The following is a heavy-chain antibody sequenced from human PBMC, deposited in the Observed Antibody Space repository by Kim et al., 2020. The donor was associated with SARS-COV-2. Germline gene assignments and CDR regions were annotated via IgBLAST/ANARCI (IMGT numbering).Heavy chain of an antibody. V-gene: IGHV3-7*01. CDR1: GFIFGDFW. Sequence: GGSLRLSCAASGFIFGDFWMSWVRQAPGKGLVWVASIKGDGSEEYYVDSVKGRFAIGRDNAKNSLYLQMSSLRPDDTALYYCAKYHVPSGYDSGAYDMWGPGTKVTVSS. D-gene: IGHD3-22*01. CDR2: IKGDGSEE. CDR3: AKYHVPSGYDSGAYDM. J-gene: IGHJ3*02.